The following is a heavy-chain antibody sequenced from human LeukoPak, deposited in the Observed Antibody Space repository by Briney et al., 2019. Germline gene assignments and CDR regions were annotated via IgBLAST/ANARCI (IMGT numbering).Heavy chain of an antibody. V-gene: IGHV1-69*05. CDR2: IIPIFGTA. D-gene: IGHD3-3*01. CDR3: AIDAFWSGSSRYYYMDV. Sequence: SVKVSCKSSGGTFSSYAISWVRQAPGQGLEWMGGIIPIFGTANYAQKFQGRVTITTDESTSTAYMELSSLRSEDTAVYYCAIDAFWSGSSRYYYMDVWGKGTTVTVSS. CDR1: GGTFSSYA. J-gene: IGHJ6*03.